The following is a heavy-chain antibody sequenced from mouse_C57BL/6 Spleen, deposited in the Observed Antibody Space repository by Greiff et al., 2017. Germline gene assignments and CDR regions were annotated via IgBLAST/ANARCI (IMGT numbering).Heavy chain of an antibody. CDR1: GFTFSSYG. D-gene: IGHD2-2*01. CDR3: ARDGYDGAWFAY. CDR2: ISSGGSYT. J-gene: IGHJ3*01. Sequence: EVNVVESGGDLVKPGGSLKLSCAASGFTFSSYGMSWVRQTPDKRLEWVAIISSGGSYTYYPDSVKGRFTISRDNAKNTLYLQMSSLKSADTAMYYCARDGYDGAWFAYWGQGTLVTVSA. V-gene: IGHV5-6*01.